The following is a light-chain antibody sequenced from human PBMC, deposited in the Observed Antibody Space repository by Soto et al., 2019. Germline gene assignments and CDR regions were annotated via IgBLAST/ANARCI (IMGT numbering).Light chain of an antibody. CDR1: ETISKW. CDR3: QQYHIYST. Sequence: DIQMTQSPSTLSASVVDRVTITCRASETISKWLAWYQQKPVKAPNLLIYQASVLESGVPSRLSGSGSETESTLTITSLQHDAFTPYYCQQYHIYSTFGQGTKL. J-gene: IGKJ2*01. CDR2: QAS. V-gene: IGKV1-5*03.